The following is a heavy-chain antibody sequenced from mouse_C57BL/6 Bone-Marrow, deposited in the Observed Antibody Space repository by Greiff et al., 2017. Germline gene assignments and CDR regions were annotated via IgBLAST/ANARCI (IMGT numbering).Heavy chain of an antibody. D-gene: IGHD4-1*01. CDR3: AREDWDWYFDV. CDR1: GYTFTSYW. Sequence: QVQLQQPGAELVKPGASVKLSCKASGYTFTSYWMQWVQQRPGQGLEWIGKIDPSDSYTNYNQKFKGKATLAVDTSSSTAYMQLSSLTAEDSAVYYCAREDWDWYFDVWGTGTTVTVSS. CDR2: IDPSDSYT. J-gene: IGHJ1*03. V-gene: IGHV1-50*01.